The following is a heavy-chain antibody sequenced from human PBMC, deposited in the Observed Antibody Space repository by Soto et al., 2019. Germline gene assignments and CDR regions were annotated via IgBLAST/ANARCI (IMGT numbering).Heavy chain of an antibody. CDR3: IPPVGYYYVDD. D-gene: IGHD3-10*02. Sequence: GGSLRLSCEASGFTFSNAWMNWVRQAPGKGLEWVGRIKSKNDGGTTDYAAPVKGKFTISRDDSKNTLYLQMNSLKTEDTAVYYCIPPVGYYYVDDWGQGTLVTVSS. CDR1: GFTFSNAW. V-gene: IGHV3-15*07. CDR2: IKSKNDGGTT. J-gene: IGHJ4*02.